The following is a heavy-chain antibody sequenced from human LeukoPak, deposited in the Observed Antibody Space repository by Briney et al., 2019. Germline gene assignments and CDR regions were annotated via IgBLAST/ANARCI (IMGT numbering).Heavy chain of an antibody. CDR1: GFTFSSYG. CDR2: IRYDGSNK. D-gene: IGHD2-2*01. CDR3: AKAGYCSSTSCYHSIYYYYMDV. J-gene: IGHJ6*03. V-gene: IGHV3-30*02. Sequence: GGSLRLSCAASGFTFSSYGMHWVRQAPGKGLEWVAFIRYDGSNKYYADSVKGRFTISRDNSKNTLYLQMNSLGAKDTAVYYCAKAGYCSSTSCYHSIYYYYMDVWGKGTTVTVSS.